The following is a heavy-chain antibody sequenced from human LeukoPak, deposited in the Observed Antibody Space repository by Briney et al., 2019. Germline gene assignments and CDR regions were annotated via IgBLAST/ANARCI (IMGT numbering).Heavy chain of an antibody. CDR3: ASSETRLGSYLY. J-gene: IGHJ4*02. CDR2: ISSSSSYI. Sequence: GGSLRLSCAASGFTFSDYYMSWIRQAPGKGLEWVSYISSSSSYIYYADSVKGRFTISRDNAKNSLYLQMNSLRAEDTAVYYCASSETRLGSYLYWGQGTLVTVST. CDR1: GFTFSDYY. D-gene: IGHD1-26*01. V-gene: IGHV3-11*06.